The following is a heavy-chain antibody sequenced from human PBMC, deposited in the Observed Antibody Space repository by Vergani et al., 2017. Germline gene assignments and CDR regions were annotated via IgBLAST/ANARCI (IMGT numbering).Heavy chain of an antibody. CDR3: ARASNYGYYYYYYMDV. J-gene: IGHJ6*03. D-gene: IGHD4-11*01. V-gene: IGHV4-34*01. Sequence: QVQLQQWGAGLLKPSETLSLTCAVYGGSFSGYYWSWIRQPPGKGLEWIGEINHSGSTNYNPSLKSRVTISVDTSKNQFSLKLSSVTAADTAVYYCARASNYGYYYYYYMDVWGKGTTVTVSS. CDR2: INHSGST. CDR1: GGSFSGYY.